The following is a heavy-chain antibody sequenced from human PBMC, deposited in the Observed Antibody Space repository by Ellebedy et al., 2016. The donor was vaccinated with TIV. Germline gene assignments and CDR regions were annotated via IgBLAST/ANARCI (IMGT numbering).Heavy chain of an antibody. CDR3: AKDQVVGAASSYYAMDV. CDR1: GFTFSSYS. Sequence: GESLKISCTASGFTFSSYSMNWFRQAPGKGLEWVSGISGSAGSTYYADSVKGRFTISRDNSNNMLYLQMSSLRAEDTAVYYCAKDQVVGAASSYYAMDVWGQGTTVTVSS. CDR2: ISGSAGST. J-gene: IGHJ6*02. V-gene: IGHV3-23*01. D-gene: IGHD1-26*01.